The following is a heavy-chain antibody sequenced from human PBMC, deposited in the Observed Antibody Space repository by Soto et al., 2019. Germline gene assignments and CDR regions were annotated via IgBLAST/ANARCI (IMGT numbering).Heavy chain of an antibody. D-gene: IGHD2-2*01. CDR3: ATRYCSSTSCSYPLSWFDP. CDR2: IIPILGET. J-gene: IGHJ5*02. Sequence: ASVKVSCKASGGTFSSYTISWVRQAPGQGLEWMGRIIPILGETIYAQKFQGRVTMTEDTSTDTAYMELSSLRSEDTAVYYCATRYCSSTSCSYPLSWFDPWGQGTLVTVSS. CDR1: GGTFSSYT. V-gene: IGHV1-69*02.